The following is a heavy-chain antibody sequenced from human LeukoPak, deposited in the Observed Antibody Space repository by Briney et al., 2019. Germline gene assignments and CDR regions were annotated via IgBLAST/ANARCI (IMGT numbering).Heavy chain of an antibody. CDR3: ARELLRYFDWLSWNGMDV. CDR1: GGTFSSYA. J-gene: IGHJ6*02. Sequence: GASVKVSCKASGGTFSSYAISWVRQAPGQGLEWMGGIIPIFGTANYAQKFQGRVTITADESTSTAYMELSSLRSEDTAVYYCARELLRYFDWLSWNGMDVWGQGTTVTVSS. D-gene: IGHD3-9*01. CDR2: IIPIFGTA. V-gene: IGHV1-69*01.